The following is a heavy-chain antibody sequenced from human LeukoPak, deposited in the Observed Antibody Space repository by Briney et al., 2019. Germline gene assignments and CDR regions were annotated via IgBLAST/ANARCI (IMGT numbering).Heavy chain of an antibody. CDR2: INPNSGGT. V-gene: IGHV1-2*02. J-gene: IGHJ4*02. Sequence: GASVKVSCKASGYPFDNFGLTWVRQAPGQGLEWMGFINPNSGGTNYAQKFQGRVTMTRDTSISTAYMELSSLTSDDTAVYYCAKDLEGYHYGSGNYPQWGQGTLITVSS. CDR1: GYPFDNFG. CDR3: AKDLEGYHYGSGNYPQ. D-gene: IGHD3-10*01.